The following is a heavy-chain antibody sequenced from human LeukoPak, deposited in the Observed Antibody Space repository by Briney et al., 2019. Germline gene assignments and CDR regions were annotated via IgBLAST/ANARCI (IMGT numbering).Heavy chain of an antibody. D-gene: IGHD4-17*01. V-gene: IGHV4-59*01. CDR1: GGSISSYY. Sequence: PSETLSLTCTVSGGSISSYYWSWIRQPPGKGLERIGYIYYSGSTNYNPSLKSRVTISVDTSKNQFSLKLSSVTAADTAVYYCASLGSTVTTDWYFDLWGRGTLVTVSS. J-gene: IGHJ2*01. CDR3: ASLGSTVTTDWYFDL. CDR2: IYYSGST.